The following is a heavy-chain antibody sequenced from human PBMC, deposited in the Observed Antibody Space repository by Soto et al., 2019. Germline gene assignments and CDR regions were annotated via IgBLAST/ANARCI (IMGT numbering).Heavy chain of an antibody. CDR3: ARGEGPTVNWFDP. V-gene: IGHV4-34*01. J-gene: IGHJ5*02. CDR2: INHSGST. Sequence: SETLSLTCAVYGGSFSGYYWSWIRQPPGKGLEWIGEINHSGSTNYNPSLKSRVTISVDTSKNQFSLKLSSVTAADTAVYYCARGEGPTVNWFDPWGQGTLVTVSS. CDR1: GGSFSGYY. D-gene: IGHD4-17*01.